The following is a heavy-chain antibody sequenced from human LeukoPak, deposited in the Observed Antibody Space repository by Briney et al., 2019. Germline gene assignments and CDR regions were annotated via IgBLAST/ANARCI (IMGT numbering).Heavy chain of an antibody. CDR1: GFTFDDYG. CDR2: ISGSGGST. Sequence: GGSLRLSCAASGFTFDDYGMSWVRQAPGKGLEWVSAISGSGGSTYYADSVKGRFTISRDNSKNTLYLQMNSLRAEDTAVYYCYIPYYDTSAYKGYWGQGTLVTVSS. CDR3: YIPYYDTSAYKGY. D-gene: IGHD3-22*01. J-gene: IGHJ4*02. V-gene: IGHV3-23*01.